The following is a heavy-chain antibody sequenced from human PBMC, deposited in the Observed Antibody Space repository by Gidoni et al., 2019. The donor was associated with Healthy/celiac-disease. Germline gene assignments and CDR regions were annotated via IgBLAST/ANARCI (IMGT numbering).Heavy chain of an antibody. CDR3: ARDKLDSWFREGGFDP. Sequence: QVQLQESGPGLVKPSETLSLTCTGSGGSISSYYWSWIRQPPGKGLEWIGYIYYSGSTNYNPSLKSRVTISVDTSKNQFSLKLSSVTAADTAVYYCARDKLDSWFREGGFDPWGQGTLVTVSS. CDR1: GGSISSYY. CDR2: IYYSGST. V-gene: IGHV4-59*01. D-gene: IGHD3-10*01. J-gene: IGHJ5*02.